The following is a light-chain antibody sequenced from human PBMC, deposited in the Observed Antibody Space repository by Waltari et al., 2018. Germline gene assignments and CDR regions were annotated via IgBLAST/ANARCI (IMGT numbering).Light chain of an antibody. CDR2: DVS. CDR1: SSDVGGYNS. CDR3: SSYTSSSTVV. J-gene: IGLJ2*01. Sequence: QSALTQPASVSGSPGQAITISCTGTSSDVGGYNSVSWYQQHPGKAPKLMIYDVSKRPSGGSNRFSGSKSGNTASLTISGLQAEDEADYYCSSYTSSSTVVFGGGTKLTVL. V-gene: IGLV2-14*01.